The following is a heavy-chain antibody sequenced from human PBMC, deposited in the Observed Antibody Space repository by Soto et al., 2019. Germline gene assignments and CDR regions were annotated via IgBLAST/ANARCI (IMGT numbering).Heavy chain of an antibody. CDR2: IYYSGST. Sequence: QVQLQESGPGLVKPSETLSLTCTVSGGSISNYYWSWIRQTPGQGLEWIGYIYYSGSTNYNPSLKSRGTISVDTSKNQFSLKLSSVTAADTAVYYCAREAVRDDFWSGYYSPYYYFYMDVWGKGTTVTVSS. CDR3: AREAVRDDFWSGYYSPYYYFYMDV. CDR1: GGSISNYY. J-gene: IGHJ6*03. V-gene: IGHV4-59*01. D-gene: IGHD3-3*01.